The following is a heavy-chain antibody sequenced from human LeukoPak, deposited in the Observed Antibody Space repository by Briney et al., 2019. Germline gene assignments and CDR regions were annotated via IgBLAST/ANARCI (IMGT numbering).Heavy chain of an antibody. Sequence: GGSLRLSCAASGFAFNTYAMHWVRQAPGKGLEWVGRIKSKTNGGTTDYAAPVKGRFTISRDDSKNTLYLQMNSLKTEDTAVYYCSTLGFDPWGQGTLVTVSS. CDR1: GFAFNTYA. CDR2: IKSKTNGGTT. J-gene: IGHJ5*02. CDR3: STLGFDP. V-gene: IGHV3-15*01.